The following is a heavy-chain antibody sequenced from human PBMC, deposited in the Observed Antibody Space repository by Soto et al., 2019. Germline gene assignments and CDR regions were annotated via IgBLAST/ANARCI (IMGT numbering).Heavy chain of an antibody. V-gene: IGHV1-69*12. CDR3: ARGNHRWLQLWYFDL. J-gene: IGHJ2*01. Sequence: QVQLVQSGAEVKKPGSSVKVSCKASGGTFSNYPISWVRQAPGQGLEWMGGIIPIFGTVNYAQKFQGRVTITADESTRPAYMELRSLRSEDTAVYYCARGNHRWLQLWYFDLWGRGTLITVSS. D-gene: IGHD5-12*01. CDR1: GGTFSNYP. CDR2: IIPIFGTV.